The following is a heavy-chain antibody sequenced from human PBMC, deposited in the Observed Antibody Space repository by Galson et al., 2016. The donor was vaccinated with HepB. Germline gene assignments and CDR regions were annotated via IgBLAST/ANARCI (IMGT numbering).Heavy chain of an antibody. CDR1: GFTFSSYG. V-gene: IGHV3-33*01. D-gene: IGHD2-2*01. Sequence: SLRLSCAASGFTFSSYGMHWVRQAPGKGLEWVAVIWYDGSNKYYADSVKGRFTISRDNSKNTLYLQMNSLRTEDTAVYYCARDGLYFGSTSCYLDVWGQGTTVTVSS. CDR2: IWYDGSNK. J-gene: IGHJ6*02. CDR3: ARDGLYFGSTSCYLDV.